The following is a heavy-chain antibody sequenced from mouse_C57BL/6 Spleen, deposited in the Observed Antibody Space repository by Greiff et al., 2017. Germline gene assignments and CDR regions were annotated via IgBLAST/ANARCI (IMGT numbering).Heavy chain of an antibody. J-gene: IGHJ3*01. CDR2: IYPSDSET. Sequence: QVQLQQPGAELVRPGSSVKLSCKASGYTFTSYWMDWVKQRPGQGLEWIGNIYPSDSETHYNQKFKDKATLTVDKSSSSAYMQLSSLTSEDSAVYYCARVGYSNYEIAYWGQGTLVTVSA. D-gene: IGHD2-5*01. V-gene: IGHV1-61*01. CDR3: ARVGYSNYEIAY. CDR1: GYTFTSYW.